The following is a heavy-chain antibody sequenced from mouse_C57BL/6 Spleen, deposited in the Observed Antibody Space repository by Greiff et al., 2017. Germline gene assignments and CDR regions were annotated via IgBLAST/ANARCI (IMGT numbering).Heavy chain of an antibody. CDR3: ARSGGNYHYYAMDY. CDR2: INPNNGGT. J-gene: IGHJ4*01. CDR1: GYTFTDYY. V-gene: IGHV1-26*01. Sequence: EVQLQQSGPELVKPGASVKISCKASGYTFTDYYMNWVKQSNGKSLGWIGDINPNNGGTSYNQKFKGKATLTVDKSSSTAYMELRSLTSEDSAVYYCARSGGNYHYYAMDYWGQGTSVTVSS. D-gene: IGHD2-1*01.